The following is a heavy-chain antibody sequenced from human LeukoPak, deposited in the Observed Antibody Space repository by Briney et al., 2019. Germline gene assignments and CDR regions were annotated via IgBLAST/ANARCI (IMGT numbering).Heavy chain of an antibody. CDR3: ARGYATAFDS. Sequence: GSLRLSCAASGFTVSSNYMSWVRQAPGKGLEWVANINQDGSEKYYVDSVEGRFTISRDNAKNSLYLHMNSLRAEDTAVFYCARGYATAFDSWGQGALVTVSS. J-gene: IGHJ4*02. CDR2: INQDGSEK. CDR1: GFTVSSNY. V-gene: IGHV3-7*01. D-gene: IGHD2-2*01.